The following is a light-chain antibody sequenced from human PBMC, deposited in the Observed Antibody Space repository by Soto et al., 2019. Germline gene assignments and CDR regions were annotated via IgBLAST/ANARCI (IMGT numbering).Light chain of an antibody. CDR3: QSYDSSLTTFV. V-gene: IGLV1-40*01. J-gene: IGLJ1*01. CDR2: GDN. CDR1: SSNIGAEYD. Sequence: QSVLTQPPSVSGAPGQRVAISCTGSSSNIGAEYDVHWYQQLPGTAPKRLIYGDNNRPSGVPDRFSGPKSGTSASLAITGLQPEDEADYYCQSYDSSLTTFVFGTGTKAPS.